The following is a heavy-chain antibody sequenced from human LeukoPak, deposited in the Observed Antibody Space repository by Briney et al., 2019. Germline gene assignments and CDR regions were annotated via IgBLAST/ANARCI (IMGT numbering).Heavy chain of an antibody. D-gene: IGHD3-22*01. CDR3: VKGAESFCDSRSDY. Sequence: GGSLRLSRSASGFTFSSYAMHWVRQAPGKGLEYVSAISGNGGTTYYADSVKGRFTISRDNSKNTLYLQMSSLRREDTAVYYCVKGAESFCDSRSDYWGQGTLVTVSS. CDR2: ISGNGGTT. V-gene: IGHV3-64D*09. CDR1: GFTFSSYA. J-gene: IGHJ4*02.